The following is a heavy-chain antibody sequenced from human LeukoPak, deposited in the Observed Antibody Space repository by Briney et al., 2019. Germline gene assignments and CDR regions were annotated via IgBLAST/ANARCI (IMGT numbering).Heavy chain of an antibody. J-gene: IGHJ4*02. CDR1: GGTFISYA. CDR2: IIPIFGTA. D-gene: IGHD5-18*01. CDR3: ASIMEGSGYSYGEAIFYY. Sequence: ASVKVSCKASGGTFISYAISWVRQAPGQGLEWMGGIIPIFGTANYAQKFQGRVTITADESTSTAYMELSSLRSEDTAVYYCASIMEGSGYSYGEAIFYYWGQGTLVTVSS. V-gene: IGHV1-69*13.